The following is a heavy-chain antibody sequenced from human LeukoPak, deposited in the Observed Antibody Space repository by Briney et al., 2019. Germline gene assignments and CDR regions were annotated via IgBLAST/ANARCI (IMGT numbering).Heavy chain of an antibody. J-gene: IGHJ4*02. Sequence: GGSLRLSCAVSGVTFSDYYRSWIRQAPGKGLEGVAYISSSGSTKYYADSVKGGFTISRENEKKSLYLQMNSLRAEDTAVYYCAKGSSAGFDYWGQGTPVTVSS. CDR2: ISSSGSTK. CDR3: AKGSSAGFDY. D-gene: IGHD3-10*01. CDR1: GVTFSDYY. V-gene: IGHV3-11*01.